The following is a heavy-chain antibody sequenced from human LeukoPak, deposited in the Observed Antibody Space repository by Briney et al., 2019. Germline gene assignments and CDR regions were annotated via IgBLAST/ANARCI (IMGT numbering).Heavy chain of an antibody. Sequence: GGSLRLSCAASGFTFSSYGMHWVRQAPGKGLEWVAFIRYDGSNKYYADSVKGRFTISRDNSKNTLYLQMNSLRAEDTAVYYCAKPSPVYSSPLNYFDYWGQGTLVTVSS. V-gene: IGHV3-30*02. J-gene: IGHJ4*02. CDR3: AKPSPVYSSPLNYFDY. CDR1: GFTFSSYG. CDR2: IRYDGSNK. D-gene: IGHD6-13*01.